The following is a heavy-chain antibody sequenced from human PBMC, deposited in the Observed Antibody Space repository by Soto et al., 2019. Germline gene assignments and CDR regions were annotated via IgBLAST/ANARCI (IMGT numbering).Heavy chain of an antibody. CDR1: GFTVSSNY. J-gene: IGHJ3*02. V-gene: IGHV3-66*01. CDR2: IYSGGST. D-gene: IGHD2-15*01. CDR3: ARGCSGGSCHPGGAFDI. Sequence: PGGSLRLSCAASGFTVSSNYMSWVRQAPGKGLEWVSVIYSGGSTYYADSVKGRFTISRDNSKNTLYLQMNSLRAEDTAVYYCARGCSGGSCHPGGAFDIWGQGTVVTVSS.